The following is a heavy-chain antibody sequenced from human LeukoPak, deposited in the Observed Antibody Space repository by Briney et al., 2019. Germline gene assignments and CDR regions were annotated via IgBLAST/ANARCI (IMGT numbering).Heavy chain of an antibody. CDR1: GGTFSSYT. Sequence: SVKVSCKASGGTFSSYTISRVRQAPGQGLEWMGRIIPILGIANYAQKFQGRVTITADKSTSTAYMELSSLRSEDTAVYYCAKTGGSGWMEFDYWGQGTLVTVSS. CDR3: AKTGGSGWMEFDY. J-gene: IGHJ4*02. V-gene: IGHV1-69*02. D-gene: IGHD6-19*01. CDR2: IIPILGIA.